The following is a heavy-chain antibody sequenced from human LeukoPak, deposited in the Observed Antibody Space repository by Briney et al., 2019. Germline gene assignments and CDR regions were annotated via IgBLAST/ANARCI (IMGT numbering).Heavy chain of an antibody. J-gene: IGHJ5*02. Sequence: PGGSLRLSCAASGFTFSDHWMHWVRQAPGKGLVWVAPINGDGSDTTYADSVKGRFTISRDNSRNTLYLQMHSLRAGDTAVYYCVRDAKRRILFLKYSGFDPWGQGTLVTVSS. D-gene: IGHD2-21*01. CDR3: VRDAKRRILFLKYSGFDP. V-gene: IGHV3-74*03. CDR1: GFTFSDHW. CDR2: INGDGSDT.